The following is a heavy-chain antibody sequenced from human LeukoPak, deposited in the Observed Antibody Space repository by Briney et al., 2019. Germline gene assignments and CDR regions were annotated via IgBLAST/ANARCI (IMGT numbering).Heavy chain of an antibody. CDR2: ISWDGGST. CDR1: GFTFHDYA. J-gene: IGHJ6*03. D-gene: IGHD3-16*01. CDR3: AKDGRFMTPTYYYYYMDV. V-gene: IGHV3-43D*03. Sequence: PGGSLRLSCAASGFTFHDYAMHRVRQAPGKGLEWVSLISWDGGSTYYADSVKGRFTISRDNSKNSLYLQMNSLRAEDTALYYCAKDGRFMTPTYYYYYMDVWGKGTTVTVSS.